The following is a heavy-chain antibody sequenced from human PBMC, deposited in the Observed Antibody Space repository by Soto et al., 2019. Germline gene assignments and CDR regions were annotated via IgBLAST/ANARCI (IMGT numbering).Heavy chain of an antibody. Sequence: QVQLQQSGPGLVKPSQTLSLTCTVSGGSISSGGYYWSWIRQHPGKGLEWIGYISYSGSTYYNPSLQSRVTKSVDTSKNHFSLKLSSVTAADTAVYYCARVDYGGNAGIDYWGQGTLVTVCS. J-gene: IGHJ4*02. V-gene: IGHV4-31*03. CDR1: GGSISSGGYY. CDR2: ISYSGST. D-gene: IGHD4-17*01. CDR3: ARVDYGGNAGIDY.